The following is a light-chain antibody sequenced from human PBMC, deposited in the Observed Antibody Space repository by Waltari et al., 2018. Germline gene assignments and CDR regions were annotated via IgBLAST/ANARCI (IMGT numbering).Light chain of an antibody. CDR1: QSVLYSSKNKNY. CDR2: WAS. Sequence: DIVMTQSPDSLAVSLGERATIHCKSSQSVLYSSKNKNYLAWYQQKPGQPPKLLIYWASTRESGVPDRFSGSGSGTDVTRTISSLQAEDVAVYYCQQYYSTPRTFGQGTKVEIK. CDR3: QQYYSTPRT. J-gene: IGKJ1*01. V-gene: IGKV4-1*01.